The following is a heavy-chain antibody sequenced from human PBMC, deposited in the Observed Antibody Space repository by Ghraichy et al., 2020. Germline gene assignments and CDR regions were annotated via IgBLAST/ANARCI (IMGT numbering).Heavy chain of an antibody. Sequence: SETLSLTCSVSGYSISSGYYWGWIRQPPGKGLEWIGNTHHSGSTYYNPSLKSRVTISVDTSKNQFSLKLSSVTAADTAVYYCARGGVVPAAKFDYWGQGILVTVSS. D-gene: IGHD2-2*01. CDR3: ARGGVVPAAKFDY. CDR2: THHSGST. CDR1: GYSISSGYY. V-gene: IGHV4-38-2*02. J-gene: IGHJ4*02.